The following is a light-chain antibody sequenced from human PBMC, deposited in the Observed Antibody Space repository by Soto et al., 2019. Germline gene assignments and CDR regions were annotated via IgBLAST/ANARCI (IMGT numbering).Light chain of an antibody. V-gene: IGKV3-15*01. CDR3: QQYNNWPPWT. CDR1: QSVSGN. CDR2: GAS. J-gene: IGKJ1*01. Sequence: EIVMTQSPATLSVSPGERASLSCRASQSVSGNLAWYQQKPGQAPRLLIYGASTRATGIPARFSGSGSGTEFTLTISSLQSEDFAVYYCQQYNNWPPWTFGQGTKVEIK.